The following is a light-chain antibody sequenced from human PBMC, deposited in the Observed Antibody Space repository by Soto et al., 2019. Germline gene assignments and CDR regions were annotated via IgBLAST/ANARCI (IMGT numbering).Light chain of an antibody. J-gene: IGKJ5*01. CDR3: QQYGSSLSIT. CDR2: GAS. Sequence: EIVLTQSPGTLSLSPGERATLSCRASQSVSSSYLAWYPQKPGQAPGLLISGASSRATGIPDRFSGSGSGTDFTLTISRLEPEDFAVYYCQQYGSSLSITFGQGTRLEIK. V-gene: IGKV3-20*01. CDR1: QSVSSSY.